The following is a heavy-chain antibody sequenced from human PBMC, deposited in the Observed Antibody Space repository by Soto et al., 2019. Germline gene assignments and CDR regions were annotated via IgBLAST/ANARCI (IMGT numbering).Heavy chain of an antibody. V-gene: IGHV1-46*01. CDR3: ARDGNGDYVTYYYYYGMDV. J-gene: IGHJ6*02. CDR2: INPSGGST. D-gene: IGHD4-17*01. Sequence: ASVKVSCKASGYTFTSYYMHWVRQAPGQGLEWMGIINPSGGSTSYAQKFQGRVTMTRDTSTSTVYMELSSLRSEDTAVYYCARDGNGDYVTYYYYYGMDVWGQGPTVTVSS. CDR1: GYTFTSYY.